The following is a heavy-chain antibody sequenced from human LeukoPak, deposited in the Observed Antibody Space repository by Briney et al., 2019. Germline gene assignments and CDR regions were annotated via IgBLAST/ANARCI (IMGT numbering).Heavy chain of an antibody. CDR1: GGSFSGYY. Sequence: PSETLSLTCAVYGGSFSGYYWSWIRQPPGKGLEWIGEINHSGSTNHNPSLKSRVTISVDTSKNQFSLKLSSVTAADTAVYYCATRARRPYYYYYYMDVWGKGTTVTVSS. CDR3: ATRARRPYYYYYYMDV. J-gene: IGHJ6*03. CDR2: INHSGST. D-gene: IGHD6-6*01. V-gene: IGHV4-34*01.